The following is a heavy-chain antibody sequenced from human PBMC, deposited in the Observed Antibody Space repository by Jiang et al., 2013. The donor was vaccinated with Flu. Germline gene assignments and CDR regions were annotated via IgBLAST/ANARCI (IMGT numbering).Heavy chain of an antibody. V-gene: IGHV4-34*01. CDR2: INHSGST. Sequence: YWSWIRQPPGRGLEWIGEINHSGSTNYNRPSTSRVTISVDTSKNQFSLKLSSVTAADTAVYYCARDPPTYGSGRYNWFDPWGQGTLVTVSS. CDR1: Y. J-gene: IGHJ5*02. CDR3: ARDPPTYGSGRYNWFDP. D-gene: IGHD3-10*01.